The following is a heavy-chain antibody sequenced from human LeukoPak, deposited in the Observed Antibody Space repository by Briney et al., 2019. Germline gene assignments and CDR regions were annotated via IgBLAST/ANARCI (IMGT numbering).Heavy chain of an antibody. V-gene: IGHV1-46*01. Sequence: ASVKVSCKASGYTFTSYYLHWVRQAPGQGLEWMSIINPSGASTSYEQKFQGRVTMTSDTYTSRVYMELSSLRSEDTAVYYCARGIVTAAGTGGWYFDYWGQGTLVTVSS. CDR2: INPSGAST. D-gene: IGHD6-13*01. J-gene: IGHJ4*02. CDR3: ARGIVTAAGTGGWYFDY. CDR1: GYTFTSYY.